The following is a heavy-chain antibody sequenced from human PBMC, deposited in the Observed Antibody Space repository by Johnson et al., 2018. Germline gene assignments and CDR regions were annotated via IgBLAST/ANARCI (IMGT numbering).Heavy chain of an antibody. V-gene: IGHV3-33*01. D-gene: IGHD5-24*01. CDR2: IWFDGSNK. CDR1: GFIFTSYA. J-gene: IGHJ3*01. CDR3: ARDAGVGLQHDAFDV. Sequence: VRLGETGGGVVRPGRSLRLSCAASGFIFTSYAMHWVRQAPGKGLEWVAVIWFDGSNKYYADFVKGRFTISRDKSKDTLYLQMNSLRAEETAVYYCARDAGVGLQHDAFDVWGQGTMVIVSS.